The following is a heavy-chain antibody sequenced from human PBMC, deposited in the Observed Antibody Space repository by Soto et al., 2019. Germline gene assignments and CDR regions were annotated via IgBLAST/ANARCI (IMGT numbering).Heavy chain of an antibody. J-gene: IGHJ4*02. Sequence: EVHLVESGGGLVQPGGSLRLSCVASGFTFSSNWMHWVRQVPGRGLVWVSRINEDGSEINYADSVEGRFTVSRDNAKNTLYLQMTSLRVDDTAVYYCARDGEGYWGRGTLVTVSS. V-gene: IGHV3-74*01. CDR3: ARDGEGY. CDR2: INEDGSEI. CDR1: GFTFSSNW. D-gene: IGHD2-21*01.